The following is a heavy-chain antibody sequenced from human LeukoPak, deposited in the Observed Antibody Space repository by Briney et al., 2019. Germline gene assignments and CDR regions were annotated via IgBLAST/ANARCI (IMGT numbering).Heavy chain of an antibody. CDR1: GYSFTTSW. Sequence: PGESLKISCKGSGYSFTTSWIGWVRQMPGKGLEWMGIIYPDDSDTRYSPSFQGHVTISADKSISTAYLQWSSLKASDTAMYYCARQRPGPFDYWGQGTLVTVSS. D-gene: IGHD6-6*01. CDR2: IYPDDSDT. J-gene: IGHJ4*02. CDR3: ARQRPGPFDY. V-gene: IGHV5-51*01.